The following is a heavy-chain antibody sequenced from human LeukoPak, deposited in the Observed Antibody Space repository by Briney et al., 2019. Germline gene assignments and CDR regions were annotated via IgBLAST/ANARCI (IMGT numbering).Heavy chain of an antibody. Sequence: GGSLRLSCAASGFSFSSYGMHWVRQAPGKGLERGAVISYDGSNKYYADSVKGRFTISRDNSKNTLYLQMNSLRAEDTAVYFCAKDRAIAVAGTGYFDYWGQGTLVTVSS. CDR1: GFSFSSYG. J-gene: IGHJ4*02. D-gene: IGHD6-19*01. CDR3: AKDRAIAVAGTGYFDY. CDR2: ISYDGSNK. V-gene: IGHV3-30*18.